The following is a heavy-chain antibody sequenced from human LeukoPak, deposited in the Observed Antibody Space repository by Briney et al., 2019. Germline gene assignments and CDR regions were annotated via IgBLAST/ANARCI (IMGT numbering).Heavy chain of an antibody. Sequence: SETLSLTCTVSGYSISSGYYWGWIRQPPGKGLEWIGSIYHSGSTYYNPSLKSRVTISVDTSKNQFSLKLSSVTAADTAVYYCARLLGFGPHWYFDLWGRGTLVTVSS. V-gene: IGHV4-38-2*02. CDR2: IYHSGST. CDR1: GYSISSGYY. J-gene: IGHJ2*01. D-gene: IGHD3-10*01. CDR3: ARLLGFGPHWYFDL.